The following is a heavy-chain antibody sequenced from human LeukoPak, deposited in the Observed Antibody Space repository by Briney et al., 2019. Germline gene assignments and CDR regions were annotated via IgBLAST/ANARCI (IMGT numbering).Heavy chain of an antibody. V-gene: IGHV4-38-2*02. CDR1: DYSFSSGYY. J-gene: IGHJ4*02. Sequence: SETLSLTCTVSDYSFSSGYYWGWIRPPPGKGLEWIGSIYHSGSTYYNPSLKSRATISVDTSKNQFSLKLSSVTAADTAVYYCARVTYSVFDYWGQGTLVTVSS. CDR3: ARVTYSVFDY. D-gene: IGHD2-21*01. CDR2: IYHSGST.